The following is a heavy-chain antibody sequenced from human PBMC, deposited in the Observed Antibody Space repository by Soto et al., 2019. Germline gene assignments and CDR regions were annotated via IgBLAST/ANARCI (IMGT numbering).Heavy chain of an antibody. CDR3: ARAHYGPSGYYFGS. CDR2: IYHTGSI. J-gene: IGHJ4*02. D-gene: IGHD3-10*01. CDR1: CDSISSGGYS. V-gene: IGHV4-30-2*01. Sequence: QVQLQESGSGLVKPSQTLSLTCTVSCDSISSGGYSWSWIRQTPRQGLAWIGYIYHTGSISYSTSLKSRVTLSVDKSKNQFTLSLNSVTAADTAMYNCARAHYGPSGYYFGSWGQGAHYTVSS.